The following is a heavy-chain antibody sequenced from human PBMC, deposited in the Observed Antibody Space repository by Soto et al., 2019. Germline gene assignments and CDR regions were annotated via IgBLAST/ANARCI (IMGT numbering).Heavy chain of an antibody. Sequence: GGSLRLSCAASGFTFSSYSMNWVRQAPGKGLEWVSSISSSSSYIYYADSVKGRFTISRDNAKNSLYLQMNSLRAEDTAVYYCARDGIGVGATSDYYYYGMDVWGQGTTVTVSS. CDR3: ARDGIGVGATSDYYYYGMDV. CDR2: ISSSSSYI. CDR1: GFTFSSYS. V-gene: IGHV3-21*01. J-gene: IGHJ6*02. D-gene: IGHD1-26*01.